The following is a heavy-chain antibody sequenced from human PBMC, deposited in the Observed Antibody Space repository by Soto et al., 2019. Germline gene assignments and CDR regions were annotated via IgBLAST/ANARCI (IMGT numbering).Heavy chain of an antibody. D-gene: IGHD3-10*01. CDR2: INPNSGGT. V-gene: IGHV1-2*04. Sequence: ASVKVSCKASGYTFTGYYMHWVRQAPGQGLEWIGWINPNSGGTNYAQKLQGWVTMTRDTSISTAYMELSRLRSDDTAVYYCARSGPHYYVSGSYYYYGMDVWGQGTTVTVSS. J-gene: IGHJ6*02. CDR1: GYTFTGYY. CDR3: ARSGPHYYVSGSYYYYGMDV.